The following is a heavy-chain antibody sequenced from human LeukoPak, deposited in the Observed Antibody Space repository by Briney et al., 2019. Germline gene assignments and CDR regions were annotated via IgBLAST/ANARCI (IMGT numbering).Heavy chain of an antibody. Sequence: GGSLRLSCAASGFTFSSYEMNWVRQAPGKGLEWVGRIKSKTDGGTTDYAAPVKGRFTISRDDSKNTLYLQMNSLKTEDTAVYYCSQEGYGGTDYWGQGTLVAVSS. CDR3: SQEGYGGTDY. CDR1: GFTFSSYE. V-gene: IGHV3-15*01. CDR2: IKSKTDGGTT. J-gene: IGHJ4*02. D-gene: IGHD5-12*01.